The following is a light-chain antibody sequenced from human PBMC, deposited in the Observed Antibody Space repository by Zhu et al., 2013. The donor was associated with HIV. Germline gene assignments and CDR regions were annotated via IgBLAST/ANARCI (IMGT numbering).Light chain of an antibody. CDR1: QSISSW. Sequence: DIQMTQSPSTLSASVGDRVTITCRASQSISSWLAWYQQKPGKAPKVLIYKASSLQSGVPSRFSGSGSGTEFSLTISSLQPDDVATYYCHQYNNYSETFGRGTKVDIK. CDR2: KAS. J-gene: IGKJ1*01. V-gene: IGKV1-5*03. CDR3: HQYNNYSET.